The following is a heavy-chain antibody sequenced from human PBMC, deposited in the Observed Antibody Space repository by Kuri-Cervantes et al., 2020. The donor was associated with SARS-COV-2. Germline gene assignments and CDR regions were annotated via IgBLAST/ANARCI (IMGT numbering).Heavy chain of an antibody. Sequence: LRLSCTVSGGSISSADYYWSWIRQPPGKGLEWIGCIYYSGSTYYNPSLKSRITISVDTSKNQFSLKLSSVTAADTAVYYCASCPGGLPYYYYGMDVWGQGTTVTVSS. CDR2: IYYSGST. CDR1: GGSISSADYY. J-gene: IGHJ6*02. V-gene: IGHV4-30-4*01. D-gene: IGHD5-18*01. CDR3: ASCPGGLPYYYYGMDV.